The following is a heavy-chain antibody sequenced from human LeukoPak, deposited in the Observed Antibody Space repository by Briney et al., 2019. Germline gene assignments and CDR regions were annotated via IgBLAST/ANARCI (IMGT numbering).Heavy chain of an antibody. D-gene: IGHD3-16*02. J-gene: IGHJ4*02. CDR1: GFTLSSYS. Sequence: PGGSLRLSCAASGFTLSSYSMNWVRQAPGKGLEWVSSISNNRSYIYYADSVKGRFTISRDNAKNSLYLQMNSLRAEDTAVYYCARSGPIQYYDYVWGSYRPSFDYWGQGTLVTVSS. V-gene: IGHV3-21*01. CDR3: ARSGPIQYYDYVWGSYRPSFDY. CDR2: ISNNRSYI.